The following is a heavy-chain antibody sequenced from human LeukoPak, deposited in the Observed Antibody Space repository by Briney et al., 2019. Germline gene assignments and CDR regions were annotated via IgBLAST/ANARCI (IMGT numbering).Heavy chain of an antibody. J-gene: IGHJ5*02. V-gene: IGHV4-39*02. CDR3: AREVRYYGSGRNPQHNWFDP. CDR2: IYYSGST. Sequence: PSETLSLTCTVSGGSISSSSYYWGWIRQPPGKGLEWIGSIYYSGSTYYNPSLKSRVTISVDTSKNQFSLKLSSVTAADTAVYYCAREVRYYGSGRNPQHNWFDPWGQGTLVTVSS. CDR1: GGSISSSSYY. D-gene: IGHD3-10*01.